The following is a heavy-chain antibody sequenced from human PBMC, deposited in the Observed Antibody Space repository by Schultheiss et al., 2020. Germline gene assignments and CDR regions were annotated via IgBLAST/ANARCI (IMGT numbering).Heavy chain of an antibody. V-gene: IGHV3-23*05. CDR2: IYSGGST. CDR3: ARVSSSPFEDYFDY. Sequence: GGSLRLSCAASGFTFSSYAMSWVRQAPGKGLEWVSAIYSGGSTYYADSVKGRFTIIRDISKNTVYLQMDSLRAEDTAVYYCARVSSSPFEDYFDYWGQGTLVTVSS. CDR1: GFTFSSYA. D-gene: IGHD6-6*01. J-gene: IGHJ4*02.